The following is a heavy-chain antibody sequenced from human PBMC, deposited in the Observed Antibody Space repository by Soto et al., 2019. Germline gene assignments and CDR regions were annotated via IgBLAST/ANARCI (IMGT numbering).Heavy chain of an antibody. D-gene: IGHD3-10*01. CDR1: GYTFTSYG. J-gene: IGHJ4*02. CDR2: ISAYNGNT. Sequence: QVQLVQSGAEVKKPGASVKVSCKASGYTFTSYGISWVRQAPGQGLEWMGWISAYNGNTNYAQKLQGRVTMTTDTSTSTDYMELRSLSADDTAVYYCAGDKGDGSGSYYGYWGQGTLVTVSS. CDR3: AGDKGDGSGSYYGY. V-gene: IGHV1-18*01.